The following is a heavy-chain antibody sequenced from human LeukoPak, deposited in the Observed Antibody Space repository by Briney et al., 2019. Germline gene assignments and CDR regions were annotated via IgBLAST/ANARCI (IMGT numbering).Heavy chain of an antibody. CDR2: IYYSGST. V-gene: IGHV4-39*01. D-gene: IGHD3-22*01. Sequence: SETLSLTCTVSGVSISSSSYYWGWIRQPPGKGLEWIGSIYYSGSTYYNPSLKSRVTISVDTSKNQFSLKLSSVTAADTAVYYCARLSMIVVVITTFDAFDIWGQGTMVTVSS. CDR1: GVSISSSSYY. J-gene: IGHJ3*02. CDR3: ARLSMIVVVITTFDAFDI.